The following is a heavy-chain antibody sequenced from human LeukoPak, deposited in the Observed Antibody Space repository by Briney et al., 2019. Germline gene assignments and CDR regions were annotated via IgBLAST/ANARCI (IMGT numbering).Heavy chain of an antibody. CDR1: GFTFSSYS. J-gene: IGHJ4*02. D-gene: IGHD3-9*01. CDR3: ARVPGRELRYFDWLLYRDYYFDY. V-gene: IGHV3-21*01. Sequence: PGGSLRLSCAASGFTFSSYSMNWVRQAPRKGLEWVSSISISISYIYYADSVKGRFTISRDNAKNSLYLQMNSLRAEDTAVYYCARVPGRELRYFDWLLYRDYYFDYWGQGTLVTVSS. CDR2: ISISISYI.